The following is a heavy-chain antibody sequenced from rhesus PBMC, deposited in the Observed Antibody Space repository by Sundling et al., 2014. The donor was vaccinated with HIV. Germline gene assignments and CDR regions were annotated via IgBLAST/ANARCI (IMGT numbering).Heavy chain of an antibody. CDR2: ISNDESKK. Sequence: EVQLVESGGGLVQPGGSLRLSCAASGFTFSNYGIHWVRQAPGKGLEWVAVISNDESKKFYADSVKDRFTISRDNSKNMLYLQMNNLKLEDTAVYYCARGKDYYNIWTGYYSYYGLDFWGQGVVVTVSS. D-gene: IGHD3-3*01. V-gene: IGHV3-54*02. J-gene: IGHJ6*01. CDR3: ARGKDYYNIWTGYYSYYGLDF. CDR1: GFTFSNYG.